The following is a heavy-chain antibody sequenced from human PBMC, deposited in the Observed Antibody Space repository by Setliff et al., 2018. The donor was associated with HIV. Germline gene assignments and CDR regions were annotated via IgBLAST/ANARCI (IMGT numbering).Heavy chain of an antibody. CDR3: AREATPRHSSGWVYFDY. CDR1: GFTFSDYY. Sequence: GGSLRLSCAASGFTFSDYYMSWIRQAPGKGLEWVSYISSSSSYTNYADSVKGRFTMSRDNAKDSVYLQMNTLRVEDTAVHYCAREATPRHSSGWVYFDYWGQGMMVTVSS. D-gene: IGHD6-19*01. J-gene: IGHJ4*02. CDR2: ISSSSSYT. V-gene: IGHV3-11*06.